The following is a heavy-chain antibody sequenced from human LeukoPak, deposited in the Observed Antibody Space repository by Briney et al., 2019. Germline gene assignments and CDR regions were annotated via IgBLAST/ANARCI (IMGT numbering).Heavy chain of an antibody. CDR2: IDPSDSYT. J-gene: IGHJ4*02. Sequence: GESLRISCKGSGYTFTSYWISWVRQMPGKGLEWMGRIDPSDSYTNYSPSFQGHVTISADKSISTAYLQWSSLKASDTAMYYCARRQGCSSTSCPPDYWGQGTLVTVSP. V-gene: IGHV5-10-1*01. CDR3: ARRQGCSSTSCPPDY. CDR1: GYTFTSYW. D-gene: IGHD2-2*01.